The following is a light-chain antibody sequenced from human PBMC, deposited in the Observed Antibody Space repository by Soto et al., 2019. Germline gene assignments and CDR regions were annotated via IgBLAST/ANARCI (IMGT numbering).Light chain of an antibody. Sequence: QSVLTQPPSVPGAPGQRVTISCTGNSSNIGAGYDVHWYQQLPGTAPKLLIYGNINRPSGVPDRFSGSKSGTSASLAITGLQAEDEADYYCQSYDSSLSGSGVFGGGTKLTVL. J-gene: IGLJ2*01. CDR2: GNI. CDR1: SSNIGAGYD. CDR3: QSYDSSLSGSGV. V-gene: IGLV1-40*01.